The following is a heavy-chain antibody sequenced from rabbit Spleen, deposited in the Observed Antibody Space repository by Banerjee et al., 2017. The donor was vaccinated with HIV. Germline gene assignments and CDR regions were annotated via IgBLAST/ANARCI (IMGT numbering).Heavy chain of an antibody. D-gene: IGHD4-1*01. CDR1: GFSFSSNW. CDR3: ARAIVPWLGLPRLDL. J-gene: IGHJ3*01. CDR2: IDTNNGDT. V-gene: IGHV1S40*01. Sequence: QSLEESGGGLVKPGGTLRLTYTVSGFSFSSNWICWVRQAPGKGLEWIACIDTNNGDTDYANWPKGRFTISKTSSTTVTLQITSLTAAHTAPYFCARAIVPWLGLPRLDLWGQGTLVTVS.